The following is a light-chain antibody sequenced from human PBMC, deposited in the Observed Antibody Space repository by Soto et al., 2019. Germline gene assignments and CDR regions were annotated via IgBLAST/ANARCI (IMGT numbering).Light chain of an antibody. Sequence: PGERVTLSCRASQSVSSSYLTWYQQKPGQAPRLLIYGASTRATSIPARFSGSGSGTDFTLTISSLQPEDFATYYCQQSYSTSVTFGQGTKVDIK. V-gene: IGKV3D-7*01. CDR1: QSVSSSY. J-gene: IGKJ1*01. CDR3: QQSYSTSVT. CDR2: GAS.